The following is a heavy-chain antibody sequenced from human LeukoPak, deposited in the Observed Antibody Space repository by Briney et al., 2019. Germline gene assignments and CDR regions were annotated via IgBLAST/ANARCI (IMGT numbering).Heavy chain of an antibody. D-gene: IGHD3-9*01. CDR1: GVSISSYY. J-gene: IGHJ2*01. CDR3: ARWDTIADL. CDR2: IYYSGST. Sequence: SETLSLTCTVSGVSISSYYWSWIRQPPGKGLEWIGYIYYSGSTSYNPSLKSRVTISVDTSKNQFSLKLSSVTAADTAVYYCARWDTIADLWGRGTLVTASS. V-gene: IGHV4-59*08.